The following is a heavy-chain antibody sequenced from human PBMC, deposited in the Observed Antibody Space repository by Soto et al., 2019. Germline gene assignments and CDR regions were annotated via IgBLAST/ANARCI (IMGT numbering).Heavy chain of an antibody. V-gene: IGHV3-33*01. D-gene: IGHD3-10*01. CDR3: ARDGGGEYYYYGMDV. Sequence: QVQLVESGGGVVQPGRSLRLSCAASGFTFSSYGMHWVRQAPGKGLEWVAVIWYDGSNKYYADSVKGRFTISRDNSKNTLYLQMNSLRAEDTAVYYCARDGGGEYYYYGMDVWGQGTTVTVSS. J-gene: IGHJ6*02. CDR2: IWYDGSNK. CDR1: GFTFSSYG.